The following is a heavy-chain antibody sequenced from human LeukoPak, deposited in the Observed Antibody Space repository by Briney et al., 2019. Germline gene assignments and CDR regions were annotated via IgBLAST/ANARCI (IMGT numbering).Heavy chain of an antibody. CDR3: ATRENYYMDV. Sequence: GGSLRLSCAASGFTFSSYGMHWVRQAPGKGLEWVAVIWYDGSNKYYADSVKGRFTISRDNSKNTLYLQKNSLRAEDTAVYYCATRENYYMDVWGKGTTVTVSS. V-gene: IGHV3-33*01. J-gene: IGHJ6*03. CDR1: GFTFSSYG. CDR2: IWYDGSNK.